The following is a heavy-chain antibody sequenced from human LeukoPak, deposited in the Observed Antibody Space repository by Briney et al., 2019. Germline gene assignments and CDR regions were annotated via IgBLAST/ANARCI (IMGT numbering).Heavy chain of an antibody. V-gene: IGHV3-7*01. CDR3: ARVRGDGFYAFDI. Sequence: GGSLRLSCAASGFTFSSYWMSWVRQAPGKGLEWVANIKQDGSEKYYVDSVKGRFTISRDNAKNSLYLQMNSLRAEDTAVYYCARVRGDGFYAFDIWGQGTMVTVSS. CDR2: IKQDGSEK. J-gene: IGHJ3*02. CDR1: GFTFSSYW. D-gene: IGHD3-10*01.